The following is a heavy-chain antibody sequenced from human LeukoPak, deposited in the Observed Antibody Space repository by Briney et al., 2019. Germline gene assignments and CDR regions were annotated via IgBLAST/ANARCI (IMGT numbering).Heavy chain of an antibody. CDR2: IYYTGTT. CDR1: GGSISSYY. V-gene: IGHV4-59*08. Sequence: PSETLSLTCTVSGGSISSYYWSWIRQPPRKGLEWIGYIYYTGTTNYNPSLKGRVAIAVDTSKNQFSLKLSSVTAADTAVYYCARHLTTNYHYYYGMDVWGQGTTVTVSS. CDR3: ARHLTTNYHYYYGMDV. J-gene: IGHJ6*02. D-gene: IGHD3-9*01.